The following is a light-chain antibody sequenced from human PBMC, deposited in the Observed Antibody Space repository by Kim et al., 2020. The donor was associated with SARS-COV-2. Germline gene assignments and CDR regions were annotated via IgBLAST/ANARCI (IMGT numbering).Light chain of an antibody. J-gene: IGKJ5*01. V-gene: IGKV3-20*01. CDR3: QQYGSSPPTT. CDR1: QSVLSSY. CDR2: GAS. Sequence: PGERATPSSRAGQSVLSSYLAWYQQKPGQAPRLLIYGASSRATGIPDRFSGSGSGTDFTLTISSLEPEDFAVYYCQQYGSSPPTTFGQGTRLEIK.